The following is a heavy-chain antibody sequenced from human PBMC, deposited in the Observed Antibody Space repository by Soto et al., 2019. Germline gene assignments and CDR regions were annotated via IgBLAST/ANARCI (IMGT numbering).Heavy chain of an antibody. D-gene: IGHD3-3*01. V-gene: IGHV4-34*01. J-gene: IGHJ6*04. Sequence: SETLSLTCSVYGGSFSDYYWSWIRQPPGKGLEWIGEINHSGSTNYNPSLKSRVTISVHTSKNQSSLKLSSVTAADTAVYYCARARKGSGSDYYYHYGMDVWGKGTTVTVSS. CDR3: ARARKGSGSDYYYHYGMDV. CDR1: GGSFSDYY. CDR2: INHSGST.